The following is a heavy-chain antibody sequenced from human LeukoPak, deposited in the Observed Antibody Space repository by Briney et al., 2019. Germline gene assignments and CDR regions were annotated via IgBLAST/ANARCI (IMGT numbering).Heavy chain of an antibody. CDR3: VRDVQGREETVVGDY. J-gene: IGHJ4*02. Sequence: PGGSLRLSCAASGFTFSSYGMHWVRQAPGKGLEWVAVISFDKTTKDYGDSVKGRFTISRDNSENKVYLQMNNVRVDDTAVYYCVRDVQGREETVVGDYWGQGTRVTVSS. D-gene: IGHD3-22*01. CDR2: ISFDKTTK. CDR1: GFTFSSYG. V-gene: IGHV3-33*08.